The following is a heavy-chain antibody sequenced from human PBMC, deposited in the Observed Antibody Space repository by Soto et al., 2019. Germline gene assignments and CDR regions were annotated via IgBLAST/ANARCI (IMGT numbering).Heavy chain of an antibody. CDR2: IYYSGST. D-gene: IGHD6-19*01. J-gene: IGHJ6*02. V-gene: IGHV4-39*07. Sequence: SETLSLTCTVSGGSISSSSYYWGCIRQPPGKGLEWIGSIYYSGSTYYNPSLKSRVTISVDTSKNQFSLKLSSVTAADTAVYYCARVSSRVAGLYYYYGMDVWGQGTTVTVSS. CDR3: ARVSSRVAGLYYYYGMDV. CDR1: GGSISSSSYY.